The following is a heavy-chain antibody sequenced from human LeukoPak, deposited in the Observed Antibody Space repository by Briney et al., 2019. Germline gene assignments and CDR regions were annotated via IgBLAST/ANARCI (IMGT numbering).Heavy chain of an antibody. D-gene: IGHD1-26*01. V-gene: IGHV1-8*01. CDR3: ARVRGVYYYYGMDV. Sequence: GASVNVSCKASGYTFTSYDINWVRQAPGQGLEWMGWMNPNSGNTGYAQKFQGRVTMTRNTSISTAYMELSSLRSEDTAVYYCARVRGVYYYYGMDVWGQGTTVTVSS. CDR2: MNPNSGNT. CDR1: GYTFTSYD. J-gene: IGHJ6*02.